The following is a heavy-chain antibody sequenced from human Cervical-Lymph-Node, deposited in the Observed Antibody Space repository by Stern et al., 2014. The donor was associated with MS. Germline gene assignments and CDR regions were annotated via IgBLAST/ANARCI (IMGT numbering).Heavy chain of an antibody. Sequence: VQLVQSGTEVKKPGASVKVSCKASGYTFSAYYVHWVRQAPGQGLEWMGRINGHTGDTNYAQKFQGRVTMDRDPSISTAYLELASLRSDDTAVYYCAREGLSTVTTAAAYWGQGTLVTVSS. CDR2: INGHTGDT. J-gene: IGHJ4*02. CDR3: AREGLSTVTTAAAY. V-gene: IGHV1-2*06. CDR1: GYTFSAYY. D-gene: IGHD4-17*01.